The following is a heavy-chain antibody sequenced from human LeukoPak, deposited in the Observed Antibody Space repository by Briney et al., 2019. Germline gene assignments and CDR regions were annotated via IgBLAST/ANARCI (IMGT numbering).Heavy chain of an antibody. Sequence: SETLSLTCTVSGGSISSYYWGWIRQPPGKGLEWIGYIYYSGSTNYNPSLKSRVTISVDTSMNQFSLKLSSVTAADTAVYYCARDYGSGRIWFDPWGQGTLVTVSS. J-gene: IGHJ5*02. V-gene: IGHV4-59*01. CDR2: IYYSGST. CDR1: GGSISSYY. D-gene: IGHD3-10*01. CDR3: ARDYGSGRIWFDP.